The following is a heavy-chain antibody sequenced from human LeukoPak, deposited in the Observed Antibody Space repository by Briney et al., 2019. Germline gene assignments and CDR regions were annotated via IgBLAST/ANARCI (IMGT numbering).Heavy chain of an antibody. V-gene: IGHV1-46*01. J-gene: IGHJ5*02. CDR2: INPSGGST. CDR3: ARSSYNWFDP. CDR1: GGTFSSYA. Sequence: GASVKVSCKASGGTFSSYAISWVRQAPGQGLEWMGIINPSGGSTSYAQKFQGRVTMTRDMSTSTVYMELSSLRSEDTAVYYCARSSYNWFDPWGQGTLVTVSS. D-gene: IGHD6-6*01.